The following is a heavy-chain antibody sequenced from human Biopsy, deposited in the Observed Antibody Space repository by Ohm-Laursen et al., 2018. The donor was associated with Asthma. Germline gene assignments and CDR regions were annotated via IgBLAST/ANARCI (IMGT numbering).Heavy chain of an antibody. J-gene: IGHJ4*02. CDR1: YGSITSGGYY. V-gene: IGHV4-31*03. CDR3: ARAQDYYDSRGYYRSFDY. D-gene: IGHD3-22*01. CDR2: IYYSGST. Sequence: TLSLTCLVSYGSITSGGYYWTWIRQHPGKGLEWIGFIYYSGSTYYNPSLKSRVSISIETSKNQFSLKLSSVTAADTAVYYCARAQDYYDSRGYYRSFDYWGQGTLVTVSS.